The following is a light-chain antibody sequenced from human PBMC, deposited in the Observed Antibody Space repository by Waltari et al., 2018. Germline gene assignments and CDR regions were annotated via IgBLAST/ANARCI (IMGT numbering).Light chain of an antibody. CDR3: QQSYSIPYT. J-gene: IGKJ2*01. CDR1: QIINRF. Sequence: DIQMTLSPSSLSASVGDRVTITCRASQIINRFLNWYQQKPGEAPKLLIYTASSMQSGVPSRFSGSGSGTEFSLTISSLQREDFATYFCQQSYSIPYTFGQGTKLEIK. V-gene: IGKV1-39*01. CDR2: TAS.